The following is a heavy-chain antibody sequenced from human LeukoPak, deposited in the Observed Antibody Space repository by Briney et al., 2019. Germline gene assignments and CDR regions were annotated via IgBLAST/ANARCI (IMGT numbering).Heavy chain of an antibody. J-gene: IGHJ3*02. Sequence: WETLSLTCAVSGGSISSYYWSWIRQPAGKGLEWIGRIYTSGSTNYNPSLKSRVTMSVDTSKNQFSLKLSSVTAGDTAVYYCAREGIVVAQNAFDIWGQGTMVTVSS. CDR2: IYTSGST. CDR1: GGSISSYY. D-gene: IGHD2-2*01. V-gene: IGHV4-4*07. CDR3: AREGIVVAQNAFDI.